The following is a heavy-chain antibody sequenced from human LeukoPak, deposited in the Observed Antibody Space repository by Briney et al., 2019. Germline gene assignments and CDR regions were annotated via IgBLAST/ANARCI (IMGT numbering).Heavy chain of an antibody. V-gene: IGHV4-59*01. CDR2: IYYSGST. CDR3: ARAGYSDSFDY. D-gene: IGHD3-22*01. Sequence: PSETLSLTCTVSGGSISSYYWSWIRQPPGKGLEWIGYIYYSGSTNYNPSLKSRVTISVDTSKNQFSLKLSSVTAADTAVYYCARAGYSDSFDYWGQGTLVTVPS. J-gene: IGHJ4*02. CDR1: GGSISSYY.